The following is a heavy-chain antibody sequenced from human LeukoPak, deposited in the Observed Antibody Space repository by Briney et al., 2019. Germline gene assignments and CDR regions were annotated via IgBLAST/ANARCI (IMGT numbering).Heavy chain of an antibody. CDR2: IIPIFGTA. V-gene: IGHV1-69*13. CDR3: ARCRGRITMVRGVTPGAFDI. D-gene: IGHD3-10*01. CDR1: GGTFSSYA. Sequence: GASVKVSCKASGGTFSSYAISWVRQAPGQGLEWMGGIIPIFGTANYAQKFQGRVTITADESTSTAYMELSSLRSEDTAVYYCARCRGRITMVRGVTPGAFDIWGQGTMVTVSS. J-gene: IGHJ3*02.